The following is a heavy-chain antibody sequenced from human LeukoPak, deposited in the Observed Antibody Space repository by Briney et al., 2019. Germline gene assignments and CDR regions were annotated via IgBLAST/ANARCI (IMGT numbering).Heavy chain of an antibody. D-gene: IGHD3-10*01. V-gene: IGHV3-23*01. J-gene: IGHJ4*02. CDR2: ISGSDAGT. CDR1: GFTFNNYA. Sequence: PGGSLRLSCAASGFTFNNYAMSWVRQAPGKGLEWVSAISGSDAGTYYADSVKGRFTISRDNSKNTLYLQMSSLRAEDTAVYYCAKGPVVRGVTLILKTGEKGALDYWGQGTLVTVSS. CDR3: AKGPVVRGVTLILKTGEKGALDY.